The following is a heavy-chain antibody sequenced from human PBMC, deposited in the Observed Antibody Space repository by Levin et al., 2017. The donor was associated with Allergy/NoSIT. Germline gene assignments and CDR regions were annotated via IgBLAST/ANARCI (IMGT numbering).Heavy chain of an antibody. Sequence: LSLPCAASGFPFRDYHMNWIRQAPGKGLEWVSYITTSGSTIYYADSVKGRFTISRDDAKNSLYLQMNSLRVEDTALYYCARDTAMVTYYYGMDVWGQGTTVTVSS. CDR1: GFPFRDYH. D-gene: IGHD5-18*01. J-gene: IGHJ6*02. V-gene: IGHV3-11*01. CDR3: ARDTAMVTYYYGMDV. CDR2: ITTSGSTI.